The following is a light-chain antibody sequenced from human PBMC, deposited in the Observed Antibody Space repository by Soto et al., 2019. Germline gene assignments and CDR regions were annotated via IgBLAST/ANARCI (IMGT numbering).Light chain of an antibody. J-gene: IGLJ1*01. V-gene: IGLV1-51*01. CDR2: DNT. Sequence: QSVLTQPPSVSAAPGQKVTISCSVGSSNIGENYVSWYQQLPGTAPKFLIYDNTKRPSGIPDRVSGSKSGTSATLAITGLQTGDEADYYCGTWDSSLAAFVFGSGTRSPS. CDR1: SSNIGENY. CDR3: GTWDSSLAAFV.